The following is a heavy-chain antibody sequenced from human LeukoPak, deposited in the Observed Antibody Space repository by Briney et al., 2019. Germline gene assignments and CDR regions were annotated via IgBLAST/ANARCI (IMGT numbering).Heavy chain of an antibody. CDR3: AKMMGQRLYDYCMDV. V-gene: IGHV3-23*01. CDR2: MSGSGDGT. D-gene: IGHD3-16*01. CDR1: GFAFSNFA. Sequence: PGGSLRLSCAASGFAFSNFAMSWVRQAPGEGLECGSAMSGSGDGTYYADSVKGRFNISRENSKSTLYLQMNSLRAEDTAVYYCAKMMGQRLYDYCMDVWGKGTTVTVSS. J-gene: IGHJ6*03.